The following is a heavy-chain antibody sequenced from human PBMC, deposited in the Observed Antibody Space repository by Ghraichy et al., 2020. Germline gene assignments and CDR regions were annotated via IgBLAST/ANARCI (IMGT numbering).Heavy chain of an antibody. CDR3: ARISDYGGYYFDY. J-gene: IGHJ4*02. Sequence: SETLSLTCTVFGDSISTSYYWGWLRQPPGKGLEWIGIVYRDGTTHYSPTLKSRVAISVDTSKNQFSLKVTSVTAADTAVYFCARISDYGGYYFDYWGQGTLVTVSS. CDR2: VYRDGTT. D-gene: IGHD4-17*01. CDR1: GDSISTSYY. V-gene: IGHV4-39*01.